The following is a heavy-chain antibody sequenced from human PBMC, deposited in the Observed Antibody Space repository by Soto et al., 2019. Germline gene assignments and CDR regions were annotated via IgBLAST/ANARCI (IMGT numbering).Heavy chain of an antibody. D-gene: IGHD3-9*01. CDR2: IIPIFGTA. J-gene: IGHJ5*02. Sequence: SVKVSCKASGGTFSSYAISWVRQAPGQGLEWMGGIIPIFGTANYAQKFQGRVTITADESTGTAYMELSSLRSEDTAVYYCAREHRIYDILTGSINWFDPWGQGTLVTVSS. CDR1: GGTFSSYA. CDR3: AREHRIYDILTGSINWFDP. V-gene: IGHV1-69*13.